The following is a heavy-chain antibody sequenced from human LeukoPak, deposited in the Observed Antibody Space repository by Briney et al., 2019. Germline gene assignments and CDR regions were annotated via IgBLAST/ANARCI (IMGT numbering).Heavy chain of an antibody. D-gene: IGHD1-26*01. J-gene: IGHJ4*02. Sequence: PSETLSLTCAVYGGSFSGYYRSWIRQPPGKGLEWIGEINHSGSTNYNPSLKSRVTISVDTSKNQFSLKLSSVTAADTAVYYCARDAPISGSYDYWGQGTLVTVSS. CDR2: INHSGST. CDR3: ARDAPISGSYDY. CDR1: GGSFSGYY. V-gene: IGHV4-34*01.